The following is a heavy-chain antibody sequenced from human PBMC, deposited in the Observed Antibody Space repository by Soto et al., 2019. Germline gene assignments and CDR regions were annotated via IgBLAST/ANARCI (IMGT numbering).Heavy chain of an antibody. CDR2: IYYSGST. CDR1: GGSISSGIYY. Sequence: QLQLQESGPGLVKPSETLSLTCTVSGGSISSGIYYWGWLRQPPGKGLEWIGSIYYSGSTYYNPSLKSRVTMSVDASKSQCSLKLNSVVAADTAVYYCARHLGPILTADFWGQGTLVTVSS. CDR3: ARHLGPILTADF. J-gene: IGHJ4*02. D-gene: IGHD2-2*02. V-gene: IGHV4-39*01.